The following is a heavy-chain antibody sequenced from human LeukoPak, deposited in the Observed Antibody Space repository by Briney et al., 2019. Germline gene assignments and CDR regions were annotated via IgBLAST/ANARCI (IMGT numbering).Heavy chain of an antibody. CDR2: MNPNSGNT. D-gene: IGHD6-19*01. V-gene: IGHV1-8*01. J-gene: IGHJ1*01. Sequence: ASVKVFCKASGYTFTSYDINWVRQATGQGLEWMGWMNPNSGNTGYAQKFQGRVTMTRNTSISTAYMELSSLRSEDTAVYYCARGRLGRARQYFQHWGQGTLVTVSS. CDR3: ARGRLGRARQYFQH. CDR1: GYTFTSYD.